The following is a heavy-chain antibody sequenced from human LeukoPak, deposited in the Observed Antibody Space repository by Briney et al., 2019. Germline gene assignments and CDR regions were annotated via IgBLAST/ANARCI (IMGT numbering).Heavy chain of an antibody. V-gene: IGHV5-51*01. J-gene: IGHJ5*02. CDR1: GFTLSSYS. CDR2: IYPGDSDT. CDR3: ARLDVDTAPKS. Sequence: GGSLRLSCAASGFTLSSYSMNWVRQAPGKGLEWMGIIYPGDSDTRYSPSFQGQVTISADKSISTAYLQWSSLKASDTAMYYCARLDVDTAPKSWGQGTLVTVSS. D-gene: IGHD5-18*01.